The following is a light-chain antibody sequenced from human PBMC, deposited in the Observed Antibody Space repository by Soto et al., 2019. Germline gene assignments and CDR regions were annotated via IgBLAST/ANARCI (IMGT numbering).Light chain of an antibody. J-gene: IGLJ2*01. CDR2: EGS. CDR1: SSDVGSYNL. CDR3: CSYAGSSTVV. V-gene: IGLV2-23*01. Sequence: QSALTQPASVSGSPGQSITISCTGTSSDVGSYNLVSWYQQHPGKAPKLMIYEGSKRPSGVSNRFSGSKSGNTASLTISSLQGEDEADYYCCSYAGSSTVVFGGGTKLTVL.